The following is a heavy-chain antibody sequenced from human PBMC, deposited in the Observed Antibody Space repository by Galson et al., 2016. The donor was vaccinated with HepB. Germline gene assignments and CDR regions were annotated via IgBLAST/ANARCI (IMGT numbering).Heavy chain of an antibody. V-gene: IGHV5-10-1*01. Sequence: QSGAEVKKPGESLRISCKGSGYSFTNFWISWVRQMPGKGLEWMGGIDPSGSYINYSPSFQGHVTISADNSISTAYVQWSSLRASDTAIYYCARHGGRESGGYVPNFPYGMDVWGQGTTVSVSS. J-gene: IGHJ6*02. D-gene: IGHD2-8*02. CDR2: IDPSGSYI. CDR3: ARHGGRESGGYVPNFPYGMDV. CDR1: GYSFTNFW.